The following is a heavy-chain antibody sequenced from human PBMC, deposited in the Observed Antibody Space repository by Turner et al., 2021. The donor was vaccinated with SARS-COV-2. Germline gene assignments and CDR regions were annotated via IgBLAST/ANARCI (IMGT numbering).Heavy chain of an antibody. D-gene: IGHD2-21*02. CDR2: MSYSEMT. CDR1: GGSVTNSFYF. Sequence: QLQLEESGPVLVKASETLSLTCGVSGGSVTNSFYFWGWVRQAPGRGLEWIASMSYSEMTYHNPSLRSRVSISKDTSKNQFSLRLTSLTAADTAIYYCATKTHCGSDCYSKYFDLWGRGTPVTVAS. V-gene: IGHV4-39*01. J-gene: IGHJ2*01. CDR3: ATKTHCGSDCYSKYFDL.